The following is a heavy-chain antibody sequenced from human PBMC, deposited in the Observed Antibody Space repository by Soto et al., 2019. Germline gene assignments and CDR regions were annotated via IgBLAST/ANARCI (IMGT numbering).Heavy chain of an antibody. CDR3: ARHSLALRKNNWFDP. J-gene: IGHJ5*02. D-gene: IGHD3-3*02. Sequence: SETLSLTCTVSGDSIISSDFCWGWVRQPPGKGLEWIGSIFYLGSSYYNPSLKSRVTMSVDTSKNQFSLRLRSVTAADTALYFCARHSLALRKNNWFDPWGQGIMVTVSS. CDR2: IFYLGSS. CDR1: GDSIISSDFC. V-gene: IGHV4-39*01.